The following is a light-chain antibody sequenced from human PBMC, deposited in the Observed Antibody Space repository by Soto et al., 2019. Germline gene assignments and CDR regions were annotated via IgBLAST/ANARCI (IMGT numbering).Light chain of an antibody. CDR1: NIGSKS. CDR2: DDR. V-gene: IGLV3-21*02. CDR3: QVGDGSSDHPVV. J-gene: IGLJ2*01. Sequence: SYELTQPPSVSVAPGQTARITCGGNNIGSKSVHWYQQKPGQAPVVVVYDDRDRASGIPERFSGSNSGNTATLTISRVEVGDEADYYCQVGDGSSDHPVVFGGGTKVTVL.